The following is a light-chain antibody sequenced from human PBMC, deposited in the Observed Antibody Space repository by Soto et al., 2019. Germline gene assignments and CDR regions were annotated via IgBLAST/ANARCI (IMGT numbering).Light chain of an antibody. CDR3: GSYTSSIVV. CDR2: EVS. J-gene: IGLJ2*01. V-gene: IGLV2-14*01. CDR1: SSDVGGYNY. Sequence: QSALTQPASVSGSPGQSITISCTGTSSDVGGYNYVSWYQQHPGKAPKLMIYEVSNRPSGVSNRFSGSKSGNTASLTISGLQAEDEADYYCGSYTSSIVVFGGGTKLTVL.